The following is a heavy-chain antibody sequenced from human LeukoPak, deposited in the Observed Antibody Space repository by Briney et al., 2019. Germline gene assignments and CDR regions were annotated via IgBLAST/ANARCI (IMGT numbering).Heavy chain of an antibody. D-gene: IGHD3/OR15-3a*01. CDR1: GGTFSSYA. Sequence: GASVKVSCKASGGTFSSYAISWVRQAPGQGLEWMGRIIPILGIANYAQKFQGRVTVTADKSTSTAYMELSSLRSEDTAVYYCARVGGLVIHHYWGQGTLVTVSS. V-gene: IGHV1-69*04. J-gene: IGHJ4*02. CDR3: ARVGGLVIHHY. CDR2: IIPILGIA.